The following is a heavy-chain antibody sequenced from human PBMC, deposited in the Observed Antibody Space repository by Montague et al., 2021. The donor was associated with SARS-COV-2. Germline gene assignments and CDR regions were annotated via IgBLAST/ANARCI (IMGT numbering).Heavy chain of an antibody. Sequence: SLRLSCAASGFTFDDYAMHWVRQAPGKGLEWVSGISWNSGSIGYADSVKGRFTISRDNAKNSLYLQMNILRAEDTALYYCATLGLAAAGYFDLWGRGTLVTVSS. D-gene: IGHD6-13*01. CDR1: GFTFDDYA. V-gene: IGHV3-9*01. J-gene: IGHJ2*01. CDR3: ATLGLAAAGYFDL. CDR2: ISWNSGSI.